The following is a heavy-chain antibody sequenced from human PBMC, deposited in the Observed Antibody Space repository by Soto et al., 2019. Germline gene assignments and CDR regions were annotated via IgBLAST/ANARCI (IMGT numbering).Heavy chain of an antibody. CDR1: GYSFTSYW. V-gene: IGHV5-10-1*01. Sequence: PGESLKISCKGSGYSFTSYWISWVRQMPGKGLEWMGRIDPSDSYTNYSPSFQGHVTISADKSISTAYLQWSSLKASDTAMYYCETPWTIAVAGRRTHAFDIWGQGSMVTVSS. CDR3: ETPWTIAVAGRRTHAFDI. J-gene: IGHJ3*02. D-gene: IGHD6-19*01. CDR2: IDPSDSYT.